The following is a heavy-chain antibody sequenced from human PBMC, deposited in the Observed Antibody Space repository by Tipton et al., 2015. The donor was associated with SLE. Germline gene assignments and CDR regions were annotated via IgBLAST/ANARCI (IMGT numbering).Heavy chain of an antibody. CDR3: AKGTYYDFWSGLSAGYFDY. V-gene: IGHV4-39*01. J-gene: IGHJ4*02. CDR2: IYYSGST. D-gene: IGHD3-3*01. Sequence: TLSLTCTVSGGSISSSSYYWGWIRQPPGKGLEWIGSIYYSGSTYYNPSLKSRVTISVDTSKNQFSLKLSSVTAADTAVYYCAKGTYYDFWSGLSAGYFDYWGQGTLVTVSS. CDR1: GGSISSSSYY.